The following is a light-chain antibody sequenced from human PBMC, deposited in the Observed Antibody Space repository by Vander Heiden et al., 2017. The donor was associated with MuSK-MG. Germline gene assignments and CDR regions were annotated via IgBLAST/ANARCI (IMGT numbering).Light chain of an antibody. CDR3: QQVNISPIT. Sequence: AIQLTQSPSSLSASVGDTVTFTCRASEDISNALAWYQQKPGEAPKVVIYDASSLETGVPSRFSGSGSGTDFTLTISSLQPEDFATYYCQQVNISPITFGGGTKVEI. J-gene: IGKJ4*01. V-gene: IGKV1-13*02. CDR1: EDISNA. CDR2: DAS.